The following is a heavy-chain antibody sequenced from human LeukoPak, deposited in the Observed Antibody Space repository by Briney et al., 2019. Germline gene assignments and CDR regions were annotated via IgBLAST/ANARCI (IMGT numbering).Heavy chain of an antibody. J-gene: IGHJ4*02. V-gene: IGHV1-8*01. CDR1: GYTFTTHD. D-gene: IGHD7-27*01. Sequence: GASVTVSFTASGYTFTTHDINWVRHATGQGLEWMGWMSPNSGDTGYAQRFQGRVTMTSDSSISTAYMELSSLRSEDTAIYYCVRTPPNWGFDYWGQGTLVTVSS. CDR3: VRTPPNWGFDY. CDR2: MSPNSGDT.